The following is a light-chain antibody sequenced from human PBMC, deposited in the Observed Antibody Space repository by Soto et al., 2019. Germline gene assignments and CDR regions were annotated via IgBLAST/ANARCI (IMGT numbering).Light chain of an antibody. CDR2: GAS. J-gene: IGKJ1*01. CDR1: QNIGSN. Sequence: EVVMTQSPATLSASPGERVILSCRASQNIGSNLAWYQQKPGQAPRLLIYGASSRATGIPDRFSGSGSGTDFTLTISRLEPEDFAVYYCQQYLTSPKTFGQGTKVDIK. V-gene: IGKV3-20*01. CDR3: QQYLTSPKT.